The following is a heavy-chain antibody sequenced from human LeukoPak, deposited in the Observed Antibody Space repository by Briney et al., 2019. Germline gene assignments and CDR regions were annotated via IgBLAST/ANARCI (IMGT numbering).Heavy chain of an antibody. D-gene: IGHD1-26*01. CDR2: ISSSSSYI. Sequence: GGSLRLSCAASGFTFSSYSMNWVRQAPGKGLEWVSSISSSSSYIYYADSVKGRFTISRDNAKNSLYLQMNSLRAEDTAVYYCARDPYSGSYGDYYYYYMDLWGQGTTVTISS. V-gene: IGHV3-21*01. CDR1: GFTFSSYS. J-gene: IGHJ6*03. CDR3: ARDPYSGSYGDYYYYYMDL.